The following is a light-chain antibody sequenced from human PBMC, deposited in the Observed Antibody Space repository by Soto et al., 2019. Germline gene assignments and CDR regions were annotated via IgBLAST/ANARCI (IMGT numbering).Light chain of an antibody. CDR2: GAS. J-gene: IGKJ1*01. CDR3: QQYDSTPPT. V-gene: IGKV3-20*01. CDR1: QSVNSNY. Sequence: EIVLTQSPGTLSLSPGDRATLSCRASQSVNSNYLAWYQRKPGQAPRLLIYGASNRATDIPYRFSASGSGTDFTLTITRLEAEDFAVYSGQQYDSTPPTFGQGTKVEVK.